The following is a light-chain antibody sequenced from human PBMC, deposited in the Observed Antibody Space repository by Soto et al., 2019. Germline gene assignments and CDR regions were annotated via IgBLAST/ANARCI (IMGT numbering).Light chain of an antibody. CDR1: QSISNW. CDR3: QQYNSWPLT. CDR2: KAS. V-gene: IGKV1-5*03. Sequence: DIQMTQSPSTLSASVGDRVTISCRASQSISNWLACYQQKPGKAPKLLIYKASSLESGVPSRFSGSGSWTEFTLTISSLQPDDFASYYCQQYNSWPLTFGGGTKVEI. J-gene: IGKJ4*01.